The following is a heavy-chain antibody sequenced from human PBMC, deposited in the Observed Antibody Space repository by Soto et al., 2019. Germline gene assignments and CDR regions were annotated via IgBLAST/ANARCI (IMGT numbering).Heavy chain of an antibody. Sequence: GESLKISCQGSGYSFTTYWISWVRQMPGKGLEWMGKIDPGDSSTNYSPSFRGHITISVDRSINTDHLQFSSLEAADTAVYYCARLEKWYYNYYGLDVWGQGTMVTVSS. V-gene: IGHV5-10-1*01. CDR3: ARLEKWYYNYYGLDV. CDR1: GYSFTTYW. J-gene: IGHJ6*02. D-gene: IGHD1-26*01. CDR2: IDPGDSST.